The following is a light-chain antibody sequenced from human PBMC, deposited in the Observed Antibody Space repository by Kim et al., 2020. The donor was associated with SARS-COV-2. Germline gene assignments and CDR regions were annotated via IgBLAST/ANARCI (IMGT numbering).Light chain of an antibody. V-gene: IGKV3-15*01. CDR1: QSLGSF. J-gene: IGKJ2*01. CDR2: HIS. Sequence: IVMTQSPATLSVSPGDTATLSCKASQSLGSFLAWYQQKPGQAPRLLIHHISTRSTGVPARFSGSGSGTEFSLTISSLESADSADYYSQQPNCYPLTFGEGTKLEI. CDR3: QQPNCYPLT.